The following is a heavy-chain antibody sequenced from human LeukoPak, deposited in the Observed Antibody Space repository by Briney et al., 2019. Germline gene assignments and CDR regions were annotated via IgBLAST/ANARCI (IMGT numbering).Heavy chain of an antibody. CDR1: GGTFSSYA. V-gene: IGHV1-69*06. CDR2: IIPIFGTA. CDR3: ARARYDILTGYYNNDFDY. D-gene: IGHD3-9*01. J-gene: IGHJ4*02. Sequence: GASVKVSCKASGGTFSSYAISWVRQAPGQGLEWMGGIIPIFGTANYAQKFQGRVTITADKSTSTAYMELSSLRSEDTAVYYCARARYDILTGYYNNDFDYWGQGTLVTVSS.